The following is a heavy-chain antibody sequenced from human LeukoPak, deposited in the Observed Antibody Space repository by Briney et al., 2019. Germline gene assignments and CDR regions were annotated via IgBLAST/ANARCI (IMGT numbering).Heavy chain of an antibody. V-gene: IGHV4-31*03. CDR3: ARDVGSMVRGVIIANWFDP. CDR2: IYCSGST. Sequence: PSQTLSLTCTVSGGSISSGGYYWSWIRQHPGKGLEWIGYIYCSGSTYYNPSLKSRVTISVDTSKNQFSLKLSSVTAADTAVYYCARDVGSMVRGVIIANWFDPWGQGTLVTVSS. J-gene: IGHJ5*02. CDR1: GGSISSGGYY. D-gene: IGHD3-10*01.